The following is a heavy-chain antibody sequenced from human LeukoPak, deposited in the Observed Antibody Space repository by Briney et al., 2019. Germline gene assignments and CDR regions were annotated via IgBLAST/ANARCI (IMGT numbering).Heavy chain of an antibody. Sequence: SETLSLTCSVSGGSISTYYWSWLRQPPGKGLEWIGYIYDSGSTNYNPSLKSRVTISEDTSKRQFSLNLRSVTAADTAVYYCARVVGRYCSSTSCYIDYWGQGTLVTVSS. CDR3: ARVVGRYCSSTSCYIDY. CDR1: GGSISTYY. J-gene: IGHJ4*02. D-gene: IGHD2-2*01. V-gene: IGHV4-59*01. CDR2: IYDSGST.